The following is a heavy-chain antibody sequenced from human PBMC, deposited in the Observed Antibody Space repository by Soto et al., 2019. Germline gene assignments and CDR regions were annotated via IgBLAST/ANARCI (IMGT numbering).Heavy chain of an antibody. D-gene: IGHD2-2*01. V-gene: IGHV5-51*01. CDR3: ARQEVQDCSSTSCPPPYYYYGMDV. CDR1: GYSFTSYW. CDR2: IYPGDSDT. J-gene: IGHJ6*02. Sequence: GESLKISCKGSGYSFTSYWVGWVRQMPGKGLEWMGIIYPGDSDTRYSPSFQGQVTISADKSISTAYLQWSSLKASDTAMYYCARQEVQDCSSTSCPPPYYYYGMDVWGQGTTVTVSS.